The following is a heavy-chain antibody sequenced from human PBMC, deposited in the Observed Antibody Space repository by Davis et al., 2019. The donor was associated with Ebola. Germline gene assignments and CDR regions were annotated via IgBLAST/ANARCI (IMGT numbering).Heavy chain of an antibody. D-gene: IGHD4-17*01. CDR1: GYSFTSYW. Sequence: KVSCKGSGYSFTSYWISWVRQMPGKGLEWMGRIDPSDSYTKYSPSFQGQVTMSADKSITTAYLQWSSLKASDTAMYYCARHRPFGDYAIDFWGQGTLVTVSS. V-gene: IGHV5-10-1*04. CDR3: ARHRPFGDYAIDF. CDR2: IDPSDSYT. J-gene: IGHJ4*02.